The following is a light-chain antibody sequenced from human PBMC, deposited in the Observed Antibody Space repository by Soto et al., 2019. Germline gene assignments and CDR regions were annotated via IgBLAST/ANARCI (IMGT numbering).Light chain of an antibody. V-gene: IGLV1-40*01. CDR3: QSYDSSLSAVV. J-gene: IGLJ2*01. CDR2: GNS. CDR1: SSNIGAGYD. Sequence: QSVLTQPPSVSGAPGQRVTISCTGSSSNIGAGYDVHWYQQLPGTAPKLLIYGNSNRPSGVPDRFSGSQSGTSASLAITGLKAEDEADYYCQSYDSSLSAVVFGGGTKLTVL.